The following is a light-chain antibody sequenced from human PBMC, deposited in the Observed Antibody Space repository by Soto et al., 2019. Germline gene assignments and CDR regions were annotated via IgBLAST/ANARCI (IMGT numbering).Light chain of an antibody. CDR1: QSVADNY. Sequence: ESVLTHSPRNCTFWRSESPKLTCRASQSVADNYLAWYQQKPGQPPRLLIYAASRRAAGIPDRFTGSGSGTDFTLPLCRLEPEDFAAYYGGQCGSSGRLGEGPKVDI. CDR2: AAS. V-gene: IGKV3-20*01. J-gene: IGKJ1*01. CDR3: GQCGSSGR.